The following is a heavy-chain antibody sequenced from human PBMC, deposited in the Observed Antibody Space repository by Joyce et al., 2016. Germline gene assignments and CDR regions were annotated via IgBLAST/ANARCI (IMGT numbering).Heavy chain of an antibody. J-gene: IGHJ5*02. CDR1: GLSVGTNY. D-gene: IGHD4-17*01. Sequence: EVQVVESGGDLIQSRGSLRLSCAASGLSVGTNYMSWVRQAPGKGLEWIPVIYTSGNTNYAESVKGRFTVSRDRSKNTVFLQMNSLRAEDTAVYYCARQIVIYGDHAGDWFDPWGQGTRVTVSS. CDR3: ARQIVIYGDHAGDWFDP. CDR2: IYTSGNT. V-gene: IGHV3-53*01.